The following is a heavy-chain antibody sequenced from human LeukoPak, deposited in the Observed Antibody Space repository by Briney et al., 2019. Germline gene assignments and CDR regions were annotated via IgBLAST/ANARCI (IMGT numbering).Heavy chain of an antibody. Sequence: PGGSLRLSCAASGFTFSSYSMNWVRQAPGKGLEWVSSISSSSGYIYYADSVKGRFTISRDNAKNSLYLQMNSLRAEDTAVYYCARVGAVYSYGYGYWGQGTLVTVSS. D-gene: IGHD5-18*01. CDR2: ISSSSGYI. J-gene: IGHJ4*02. V-gene: IGHV3-21*01. CDR1: GFTFSSYS. CDR3: ARVGAVYSYGYGY.